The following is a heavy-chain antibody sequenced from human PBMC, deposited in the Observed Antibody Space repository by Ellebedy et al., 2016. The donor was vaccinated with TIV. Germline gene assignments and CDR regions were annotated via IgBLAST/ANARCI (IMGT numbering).Heavy chain of an antibody. CDR1: GYSFTSYW. Sequence: GGSLRLXXKGSGYSFTSYWIGWVRQMPGKGLEWMGIIYPGDSDTRYSPSFQGQVTISADKSISTAYLQWSSLKASDTAMYYCARQVVPAAPIDYWGQGTLVTVSS. V-gene: IGHV5-51*01. CDR2: IYPGDSDT. D-gene: IGHD2-2*01. CDR3: ARQVVPAAPIDY. J-gene: IGHJ4*02.